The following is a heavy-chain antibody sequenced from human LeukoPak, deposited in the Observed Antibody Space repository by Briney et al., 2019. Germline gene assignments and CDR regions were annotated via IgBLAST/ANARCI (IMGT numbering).Heavy chain of an antibody. V-gene: IGHV3-23*01. Sequence: GGSLRLSCAASGFTFSSYAMSWVRQAPGKGLEWVSAISGSGGSTYYADSVKGRFTISRDNSKNTLFLQMNSLRADDTAVYYCAKENVVLQSGSGRAFDYWGQGTLVTVSS. CDR2: ISGSGGST. CDR1: GFTFSSYA. CDR3: AKENVVLQSGSGRAFDY. D-gene: IGHD3-10*01. J-gene: IGHJ4*02.